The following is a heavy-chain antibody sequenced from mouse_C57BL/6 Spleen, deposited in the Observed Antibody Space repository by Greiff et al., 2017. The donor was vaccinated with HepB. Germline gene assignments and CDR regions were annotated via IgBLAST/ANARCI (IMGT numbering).Heavy chain of an antibody. CDR3: AVGNSYGGWYFDV. V-gene: IGHV1-64*01. J-gene: IGHJ1*03. CDR2: IHPNSGST. CDR1: GYTFTSYW. D-gene: IGHD1-1*01. Sequence: QVQLQQPGAELVKPGASVKLSCKASGYTFTSYWMHWVKQRPGQGLEWIGMIHPNSGSTNYNEKFKSKATLTVDKSSSTAYMQLSSLTSEDSAVYYCAVGNSYGGWYFDVWGTGTTVTVSS.